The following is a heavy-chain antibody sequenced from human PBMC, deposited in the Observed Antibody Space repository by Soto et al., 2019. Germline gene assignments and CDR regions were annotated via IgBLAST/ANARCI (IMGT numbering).Heavy chain of an antibody. J-gene: IGHJ4*02. CDR3: ARVGPPVRGGYNYRFGY. D-gene: IGHD5-12*01. Sequence: GESLKISCKGSGYSFTSYWIGWVRQMPGKGLEWMGIIYPGDSDTRYSPSFQGQVTISADKSISTAYLQWSSLKASDTAMDYCARVGPPVRGGYNYRFGYWGRGTLVTVAS. V-gene: IGHV5-51*01. CDR1: GYSFTSYW. CDR2: IYPGDSDT.